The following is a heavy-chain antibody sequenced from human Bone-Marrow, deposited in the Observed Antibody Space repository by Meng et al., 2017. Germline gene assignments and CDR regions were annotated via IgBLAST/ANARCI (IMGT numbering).Heavy chain of an antibody. D-gene: IGHD5-18*01. J-gene: IGHJ4*02. CDR3: ARAEVDTAMVYSFDY. CDR2: IYYSGST. CDR1: GGSISSYY. V-gene: IGHV4-59*01. Sequence: GSLRLSCTVSGGSISSYYWSWIRQPPGKGLEWIGYIYYSGSTNYNPSLKSRVTISVDTSKNQFSLKLSSVTAADTAVYYCARAEVDTAMVYSFDYWGQGTLVTVSS.